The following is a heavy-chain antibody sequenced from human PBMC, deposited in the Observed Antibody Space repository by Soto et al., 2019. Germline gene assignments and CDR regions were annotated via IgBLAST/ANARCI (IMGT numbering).Heavy chain of an antibody. CDR2: LHYRGKT. D-gene: IGHD2-2*01. CDR1: GASIASTTYV. Sequence: PSETLSVTCTLSGASIASTTYVCAWIRQPPGKGLEWAGSLHYRGKTHYNPSLTTRVNISVDRSQNQFSLPMTSVTAADTAVYYCAKTLPSTRGFHYWPQGTLVTVS. CDR3: AKTLPSTRGFHY. J-gene: IGHJ4*02. V-gene: IGHV4-39*01.